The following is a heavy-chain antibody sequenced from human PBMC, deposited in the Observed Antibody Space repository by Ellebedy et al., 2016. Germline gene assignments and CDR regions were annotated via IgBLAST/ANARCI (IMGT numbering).Heavy chain of an antibody. V-gene: IGHV4-59*03. CDR1: GASISSYY. CDR2: IYYSGSS. J-gene: IGHJ4*02. D-gene: IGHD3-16*01. CDR3: VVSLLNYVWSD. Sequence: SETLSLTCTVSGASISSYYWSWIRQPPGKGLEWIGYIYYSGSSNYSPSLKSRVSMAVDTSNNQFSLRLSSVTAADTAVYYCVVSLLNYVWSDWGQGTLVTVSS.